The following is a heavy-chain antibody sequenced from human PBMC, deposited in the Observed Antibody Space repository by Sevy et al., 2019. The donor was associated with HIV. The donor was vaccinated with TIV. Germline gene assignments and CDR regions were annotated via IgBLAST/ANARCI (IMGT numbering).Heavy chain of an antibody. J-gene: IGHJ6*02. D-gene: IGHD3-3*01. V-gene: IGHV4-30-4*01. Sequence: SETLSLTCTVSGGSISSGDYYWSWIRQPPGKGLGWIGYIYYSGSTYYNPSLKSRVTISVDTSKNQFSLKLSSVTAADTAVYYCARAIYDSYYYGMDVWGQGTTVTVSS. CDR2: IYYSGST. CDR1: GGSISSGDYY. CDR3: ARAIYDSYYYGMDV.